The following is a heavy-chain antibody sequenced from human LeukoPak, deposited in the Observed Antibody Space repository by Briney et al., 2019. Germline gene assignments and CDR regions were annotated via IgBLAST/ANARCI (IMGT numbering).Heavy chain of an antibody. Sequence: GGSLRLSCAASGFTFSSYAMSWVRQAPGGGLEWVSAISGSGGSTYYADSVKGRFTISRDNSKNTLYLQMNSLRAEDTAVYYCAKDQGGFTVTTMDIWGQGTMVTVSS. CDR1: GFTFSSYA. CDR3: AKDQGGFTVTTMDI. J-gene: IGHJ3*02. CDR2: ISGSGGST. D-gene: IGHD4-17*01. V-gene: IGHV3-23*01.